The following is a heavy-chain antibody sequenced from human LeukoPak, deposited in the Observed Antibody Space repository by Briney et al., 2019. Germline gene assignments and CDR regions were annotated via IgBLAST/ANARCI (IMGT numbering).Heavy chain of an antibody. CDR2: IYSGGST. CDR3: ARSGEGSDSSGYYNPDFDY. CDR1: GFTVSSNY. J-gene: IGHJ4*02. D-gene: IGHD3-22*01. Sequence: GGSLRLSCAASGFTVSSNYMSWVRQAPGKGLGWVSVIYSGGSTYYADSVKGRFTISRDNSKNTLYLQMNSLRAEDTAVYYCARSGEGSDSSGYYNPDFDYWGQGTLVTVSS. V-gene: IGHV3-53*01.